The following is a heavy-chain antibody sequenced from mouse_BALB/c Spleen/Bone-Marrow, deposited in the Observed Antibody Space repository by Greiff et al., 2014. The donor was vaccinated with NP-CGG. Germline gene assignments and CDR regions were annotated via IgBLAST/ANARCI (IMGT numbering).Heavy chain of an antibody. CDR2: ISSDGSST. Sequence: EVKLMESGGDLVKPGGSLKLSCVASGFTFSSYGMSWVRQTPDKRLEWVATISSDGSSTYYPASVKGRFTISRDNAKSTLYLQMSSLNSEDTAMYYCTRRPLQANSYFDCWGQGTTLTVPS. V-gene: IGHV5-6*02. CDR1: GFTFSSYG. J-gene: IGHJ2*01. CDR3: TRRPLQANSYFDC. D-gene: IGHD3-2*02.